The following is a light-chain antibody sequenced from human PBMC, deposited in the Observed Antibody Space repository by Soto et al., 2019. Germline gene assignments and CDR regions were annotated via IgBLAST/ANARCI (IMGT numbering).Light chain of an antibody. J-gene: IGKJ2*01. Sequence: EIVMTQSPATLSVSPGERVALSCRASQSVRSNFAWYQQKPGQAPRILIYDASTRATGIPARFSGSGSGTEFTLTISGLQSEDFGVYYCQQCNNWPYTFGQGTKLEIK. CDR1: QSVRSN. CDR2: DAS. V-gene: IGKV3-15*01. CDR3: QQCNNWPYT.